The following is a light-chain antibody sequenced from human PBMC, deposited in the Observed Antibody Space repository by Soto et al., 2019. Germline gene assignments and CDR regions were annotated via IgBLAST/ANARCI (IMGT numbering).Light chain of an antibody. CDR1: QSVLYSSNNKNY. V-gene: IGKV4-1*01. CDR2: WAS. CDR3: QQHFSTPPT. J-gene: IGKJ1*01. Sequence: DIVMTQSPDSLAVPLGERATINCKSSQSVLYSSNNKNYLAWYQQKAGQPPKMLIYWASTRASGVPDRFSGSGSGTDFTLTISSLQAEDVAVYYCQQHFSTPPTFGPGTKVEIK.